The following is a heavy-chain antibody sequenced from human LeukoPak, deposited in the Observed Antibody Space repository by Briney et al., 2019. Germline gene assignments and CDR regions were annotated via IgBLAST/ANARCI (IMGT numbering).Heavy chain of an antibody. CDR1: GGSISSYY. CDR2: IYTSGSN. D-gene: IGHD3-22*01. V-gene: IGHV4-4*07. Sequence: SETLSLTCTVSGGSISSYYWSWIRQPAGKGLEWIGRIYTSGSNNYNASLKSRVSMSVDTSKNQFSLKLSSVTAADTAVFYCARVHDSSGYYYHWGQGTLVTVSS. J-gene: IGHJ5*02. CDR3: ARVHDSSGYYYH.